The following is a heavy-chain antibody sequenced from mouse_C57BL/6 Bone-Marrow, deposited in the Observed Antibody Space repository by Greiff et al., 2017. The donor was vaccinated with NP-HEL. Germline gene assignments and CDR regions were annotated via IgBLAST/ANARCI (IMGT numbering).Heavy chain of an antibody. CDR3: ARSPLWLRRNYYAMDY. J-gene: IGHJ4*01. CDR1: GYSITSDY. D-gene: IGHD2-2*01. V-gene: IGHV3-8*01. Sequence: EVMLVESGPGLANPSQTLSLPCSVTGYSITSDYWNWIRKFPGNKLEYMGYISYSGSTYYNPSLKSRISITRDTSKNQYYLQLNSVTTEDTATYYCARSPLWLRRNYYAMDYWGQGTSVTVSS. CDR2: ISYSGST.